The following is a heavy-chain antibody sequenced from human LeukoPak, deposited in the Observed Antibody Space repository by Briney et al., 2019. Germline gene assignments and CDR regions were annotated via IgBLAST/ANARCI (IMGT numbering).Heavy chain of an antibody. D-gene: IGHD3-10*01. V-gene: IGHV4-61*02. CDR3: ARHWASITMVRGAINWFDP. CDR1: GGSISSGSYY. CDR2: IYTSGST. Sequence: SQTLSLTCTVSGGSISSGSYYWSWIRQPAGKGLEWIGRIYTSGSTNYNPSLKSRVTMSVDTSKNQFSLKLSSVTAADTAVYYYARHWASITMVRGAINWFDPWGQGTLVTVSS. J-gene: IGHJ5*02.